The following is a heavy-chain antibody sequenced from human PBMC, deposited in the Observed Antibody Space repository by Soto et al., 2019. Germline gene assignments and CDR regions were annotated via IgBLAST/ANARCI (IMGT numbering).Heavy chain of an antibody. V-gene: IGHV1-69*06. D-gene: IGHD5-18*01. CDR1: GGTFSSYA. J-gene: IGHJ4*02. CDR3: ARRLRGVGGSWIQLWSSFDY. CDR2: IIPIFGTA. Sequence: QVQLVQSGAEVKKPGSSVKVSCKASGGTFSSYAISWVRQAPGQGLEWMGGIIPIFGTANYAQKFQGRVTITADKSTSTAYMELSSLRSEDTAVYYCARRLRGVGGSWIQLWSSFDYWGQGTLVTVSS.